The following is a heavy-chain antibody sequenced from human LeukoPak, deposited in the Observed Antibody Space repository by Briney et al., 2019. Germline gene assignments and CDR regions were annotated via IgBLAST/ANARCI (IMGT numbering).Heavy chain of an antibody. CDR1: GDSVSSNSAA. Sequence: SQTLSLTCAISGDSVSSNSAAWNWIRQSPSRGLEWLGRTYYRSKWYNDYAVSAKSRITINPDTSKNQFSLQLNSVTPEDTAVYYCARASIAVAGSPRRGPYYFDYWGQGTLVTVSS. CDR3: ARASIAVAGSPRRGPYYFDY. J-gene: IGHJ4*02. V-gene: IGHV6-1*01. D-gene: IGHD6-19*01. CDR2: TYYRSKWYN.